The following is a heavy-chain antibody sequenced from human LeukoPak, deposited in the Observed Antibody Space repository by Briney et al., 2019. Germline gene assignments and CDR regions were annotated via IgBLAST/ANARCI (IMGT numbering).Heavy chain of an antibody. CDR1: GFTFSNYW. J-gene: IGHJ4*02. D-gene: IGHD5-12*01. V-gene: IGHV3-74*03. CDR3: ARESKYSGYPFDY. Sequence: GGSLRLSYAASGFTFSNYWMHWVRHAPGKGLVWVARVNSDGSGTTYADSVKGRFTISRDNAKNTLYLQMNSLRAEDTAVYYCARESKYSGYPFDYWGQGTLVTVSS. CDR2: VNSDGSGT.